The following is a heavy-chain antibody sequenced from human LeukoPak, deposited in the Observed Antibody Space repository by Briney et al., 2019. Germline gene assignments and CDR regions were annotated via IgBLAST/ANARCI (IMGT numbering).Heavy chain of an antibody. CDR3: ARRGYDNSAYREGFDI. CDR2: IFPGDSDT. CDR1: GYSFTSYW. V-gene: IGHV5-51*01. J-gene: IGHJ3*02. D-gene: IGHD3-22*01. Sequence: GESLQISCKGSGYSFTSYWIGWVRQMPGKGLVWMGIIFPGDSDTTYSPSFQGQVTISADKSIRTAYLQWSSPKASDTAMYYCARRGYDNSAYREGFDIWGQGTMVTVSS.